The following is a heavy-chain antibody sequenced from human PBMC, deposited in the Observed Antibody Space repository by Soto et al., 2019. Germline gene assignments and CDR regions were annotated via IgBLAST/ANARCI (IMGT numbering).Heavy chain of an antibody. CDR3: ASPRITIFGVVIWWVY. CDR2: IKQDGSEK. Sequence: EVQLVESGGGLVQPGESLRLSCAASGFTFSSYWMSWVRQAPGKGLEWVANIKQDGSEKYYVDSVKGRFTISRDNAKNSLYLQMNSLRAEDTAVYYCASPRITIFGVVIWWVYWGQGTLVTVSS. CDR1: GFTFSSYW. D-gene: IGHD3-3*01. J-gene: IGHJ4*02. V-gene: IGHV3-7*01.